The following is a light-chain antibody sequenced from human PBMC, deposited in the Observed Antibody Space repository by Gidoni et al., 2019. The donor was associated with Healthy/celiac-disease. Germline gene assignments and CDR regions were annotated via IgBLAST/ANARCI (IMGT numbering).Light chain of an antibody. J-gene: IGKJ3*01. CDR2: AAS. CDR3: QKYNSAPRT. CDR1: QVISNY. V-gene: IGKV1-27*01. Sequence: DIHETQSPSSLSASVGDRVTITCRASQVISNYLAWYQQKPGKVPKLLIYAASTLQSGVPSRFSGSGSGTDFTLTISSLQPEDVATYYCQKYNSAPRTFGPGTKVDIK.